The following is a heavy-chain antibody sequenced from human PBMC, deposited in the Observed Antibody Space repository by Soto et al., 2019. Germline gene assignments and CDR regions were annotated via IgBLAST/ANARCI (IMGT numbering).Heavy chain of an antibody. V-gene: IGHV3-30-3*01. CDR3: ARDRDDYYDSSGYLDY. D-gene: IGHD3-22*01. Sequence: GGSLRLSCAASGFTFSSYAMHWVRQAPGKGLEWVAVISYDGSNKYYADSVKGRFTISRDNSKNTLYLQMNSLRAEDTAVYYCARDRDDYYDSSGYLDYCGQGTLVTVSS. CDR2: ISYDGSNK. J-gene: IGHJ4*02. CDR1: GFTFSSYA.